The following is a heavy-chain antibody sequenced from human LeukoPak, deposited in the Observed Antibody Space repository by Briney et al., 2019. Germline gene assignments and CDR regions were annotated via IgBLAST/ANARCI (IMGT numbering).Heavy chain of an antibody. D-gene: IGHD2/OR15-2a*01. Sequence: GGSQRLSCAASGFTFSSYAMSWVRQAPGKGLEWVSGISGSDGSTYYADSVKGRFTISRDNSKNTLYLQMNSLRAEDTAVYYCARTGNTRFDYWGQGTLVTVSS. CDR2: ISGSDGST. CDR1: GFTFSSYA. V-gene: IGHV3-23*01. CDR3: ARTGNTRFDY. J-gene: IGHJ4*02.